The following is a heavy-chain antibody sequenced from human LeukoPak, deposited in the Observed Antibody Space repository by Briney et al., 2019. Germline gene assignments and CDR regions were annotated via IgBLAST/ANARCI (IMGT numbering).Heavy chain of an antibody. D-gene: IGHD4-17*01. Sequence: GASVKVSCKASGGTFISYAISWVRQAPGQGLEWMGRIIPIFGIANYAQKFQGRVTITADKSTSTAYMELSSLRSEDTAVYYCARETVTTDYYYGMDVWGQGTTVTVSS. J-gene: IGHJ6*02. CDR3: ARETVTTDYYYGMDV. CDR2: IIPIFGIA. CDR1: GGTFISYA. V-gene: IGHV1-69*04.